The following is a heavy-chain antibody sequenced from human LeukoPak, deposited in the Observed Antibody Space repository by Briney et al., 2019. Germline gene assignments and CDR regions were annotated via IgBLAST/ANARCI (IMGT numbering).Heavy chain of an antibody. CDR3: ARGLPFLEWLSSGYIDV. CDR2: INHSGST. D-gene: IGHD3-3*01. V-gene: IGHV4-34*01. CDR1: GGSFSGYY. J-gene: IGHJ6*03. Sequence: SETLSLTCAVYGGSFSGYYWSWIRQPPGKGLERIGEINHSGSTNYNPSLKSRVTISVDTSKNQFSLKLSSVTAADTAVYYCARGLPFLEWLSSGYIDVWGKGTTVTVSS.